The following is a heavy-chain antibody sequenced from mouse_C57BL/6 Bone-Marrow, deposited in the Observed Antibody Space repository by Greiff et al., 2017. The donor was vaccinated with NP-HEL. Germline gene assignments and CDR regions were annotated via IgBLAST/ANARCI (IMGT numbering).Heavy chain of an antibody. J-gene: IGHJ2*01. Sequence: QVQLQQPGAELVKPGASVKLSCKASGYTFTSYWMHWVKQRPGQGLEWIGMIHPNSGSTNYNEKFKSKATLTVDKSSSTAYMQLSSLTSEDSAVYYCARGGFTTVVPVYFDYWGQGTTLTVSS. CDR1: GYTFTSYW. CDR2: IHPNSGST. D-gene: IGHD1-1*01. V-gene: IGHV1-64*01. CDR3: ARGGFTTVVPVYFDY.